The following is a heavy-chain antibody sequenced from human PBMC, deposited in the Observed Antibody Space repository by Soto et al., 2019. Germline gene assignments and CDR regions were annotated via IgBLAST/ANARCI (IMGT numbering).Heavy chain of an antibody. CDR3: ASAYGSGSYYLDY. D-gene: IGHD3-10*01. J-gene: IGHJ4*02. CDR2: IYYSGST. V-gene: IGHV4-31*03. Sequence: PSETLSLTCTVSGGSISSGGYYWSWIRQHPGKGLEWIGYIYYSGSTNYNPSLKSRVTISVDTSKNQFSLKLSSVTAADTAVYYCASAYGSGSYYLDYWGQGTLVTVSS. CDR1: GGSISSGGYY.